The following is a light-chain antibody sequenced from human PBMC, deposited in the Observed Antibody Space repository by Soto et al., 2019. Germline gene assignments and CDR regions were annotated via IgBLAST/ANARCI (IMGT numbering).Light chain of an antibody. J-gene: IGLJ2*01. CDR1: TNDIGSYDY. Sequence: QSVLSQPASVSGSPGQWITISCTGGTNDIGSYDYVSWYQQHPGKAPKLIISEVSNRPSGVSNRFSGSKSGNAASLTISGLQAEDEADYYCTSFARDSSIVFGGGTQLTVL. CDR3: TSFARDSSIV. CDR2: EVS. V-gene: IGLV2-14*01.